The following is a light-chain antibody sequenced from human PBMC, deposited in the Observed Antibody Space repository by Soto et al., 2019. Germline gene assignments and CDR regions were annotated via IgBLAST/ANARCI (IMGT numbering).Light chain of an antibody. CDR1: QTVRNNY. Sequence: EIVLTQSPATLSLSPVERATLSCMASQTVRNNYLAWYQQKPGQAPRLLIYDASSRATGIPDRFSGGGSGTDFTLTISRLEPEDFAVYYCQQFSSYPLTFGGGTKVDI. J-gene: IGKJ4*01. CDR3: QQFSSYPLT. V-gene: IGKV3-20*01. CDR2: DAS.